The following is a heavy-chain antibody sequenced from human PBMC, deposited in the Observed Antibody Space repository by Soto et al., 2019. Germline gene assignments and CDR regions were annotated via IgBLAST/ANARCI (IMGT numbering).Heavy chain of an antibody. D-gene: IGHD6-19*01. J-gene: IGHJ5*02. V-gene: IGHV4-4*02. CDR3: ARENKQCLVIGYNWFDP. Sequence: PSETLSLTCAVSGGSISSSNWWSWVRQPPGKGLEWIGEIYHSGSTNYNPSLKSRVTISVDKSKNQFSLKLSSVTAADTAVYYCARENKQCLVIGYNWFDPWGQGTLVTVSS. CDR1: GGSISSSNW. CDR2: IYHSGST.